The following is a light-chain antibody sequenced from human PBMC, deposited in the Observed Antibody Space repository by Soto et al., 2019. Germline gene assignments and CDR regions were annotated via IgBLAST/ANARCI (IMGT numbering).Light chain of an antibody. CDR2: AAS. V-gene: IGKV1-8*01. CDR3: QQYDSVPIT. J-gene: IGKJ5*01. Sequence: AIRMTQSPSSLSASTGDRVTITCRASQGISSYLAWYQQKPGKAPKLLIYAASTLQSGVPSRFSGSGSGTDFTLTISCLQSEDFATYYCQQYDSVPITFGQGTRL. CDR1: QGISSY.